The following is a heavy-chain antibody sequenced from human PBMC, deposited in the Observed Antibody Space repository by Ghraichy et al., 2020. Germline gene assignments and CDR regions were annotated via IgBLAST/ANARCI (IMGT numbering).Heavy chain of an antibody. CDR1: GFSFSHYA. D-gene: IGHD7-27*01. CDR2: ISGSGASK. J-gene: IGHJ4*02. V-gene: IGHV3-23*01. Sequence: GGSLRLSCVASGFSFSHYAVSWVRQAPGKGLEWISAISGSGASKFYADPLRGRFTISKDNSKNTLYLQMNSLRPEDTAVYFCVKQVGVLGDWGFDYWGQGTLVTVSS. CDR3: VKQVGVLGDWGFDY.